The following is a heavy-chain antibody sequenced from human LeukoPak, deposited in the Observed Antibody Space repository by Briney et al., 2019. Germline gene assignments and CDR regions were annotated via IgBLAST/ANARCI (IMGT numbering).Heavy chain of an antibody. CDR3: VRGWLSVSLDAFDI. Sequence: ASETLSLTCAVYGGSFSGYYWSWIRQPPGKGLEWIGEINHSGSTNYNPPLKSRVTISVDTSKNQFSLKLSSVTAADTAVYYCVRGWLSVSLDAFDIWGQGTMVTVSS. V-gene: IGHV4-34*01. D-gene: IGHD3-9*01. J-gene: IGHJ3*02. CDR1: GGSFSGYY. CDR2: INHSGST.